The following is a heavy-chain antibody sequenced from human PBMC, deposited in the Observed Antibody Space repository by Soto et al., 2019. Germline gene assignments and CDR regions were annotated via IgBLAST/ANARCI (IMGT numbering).Heavy chain of an antibody. Sequence: SETLSLTCAVNGGSVNSGNYYWSWIRQPPGKGLEWIGEMSHSGGTHFNPSLKSRVTISVDTSKNQFSLKMSSVTAADTALYYCARVERGTATTVVDAFDIWGPGTMVTVSS. D-gene: IGHD1-1*01. V-gene: IGHV4-34*01. CDR3: ARVERGTATTVVDAFDI. CDR1: GGSVNSGNYY. CDR2: MSHSGGT. J-gene: IGHJ3*02.